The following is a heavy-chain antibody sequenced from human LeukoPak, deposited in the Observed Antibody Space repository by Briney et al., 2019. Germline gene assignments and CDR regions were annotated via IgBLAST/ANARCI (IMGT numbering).Heavy chain of an antibody. V-gene: IGHV3-49*03. CDR2: IRSKAYGGTT. CDR3: TRDIVGATPDVYFDY. D-gene: IGHD1-26*01. Sequence: AGGSLRLSCTASGFTFGDYAMSWFRQAPGKGLEWVGFIRSKAYGGTTEYAASVKGRFTISRDDSKSIAYLQMNSLKTEDTAVYYCTRDIVGATPDVYFDYWGQGTLVTVSS. CDR1: GFTFGDYA. J-gene: IGHJ4*02.